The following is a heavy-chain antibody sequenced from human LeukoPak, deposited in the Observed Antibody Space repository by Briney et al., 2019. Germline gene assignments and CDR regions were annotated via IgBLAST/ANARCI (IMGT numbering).Heavy chain of an antibody. Sequence: SETLSLTCTVSDDSITTYYWNWIRQPPGKGLEWIGWIFHSGITNYNPSFKSRVIISLDASRNQFSLKLSSVTAADTGVYFCASLSGGVGARRLDYWGQGALVTVSS. CDR2: IFHSGIT. J-gene: IGHJ4*02. D-gene: IGHD1-26*01. V-gene: IGHV4-59*08. CDR1: DDSITTYY. CDR3: ASLSGGVGARRLDY.